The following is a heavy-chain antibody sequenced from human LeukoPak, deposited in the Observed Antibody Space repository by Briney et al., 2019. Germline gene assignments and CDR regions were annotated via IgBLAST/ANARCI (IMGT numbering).Heavy chain of an antibody. CDR2: ISAYNGNT. J-gene: IGHJ1*01. D-gene: IGHD3-22*01. Sequence: GASVKVSCKASGYTCTSYGISWVRQAPGQGLEWMGWISAYNGNTNYAQKLQGRVTMTTDTSTSTAYMELRSLRSDDTAVYYCARGHGGSGYYRMRDEYFQHWGQGTLVTVSS. CDR3: ARGHGGSGYYRMRDEYFQH. V-gene: IGHV1-18*01. CDR1: GYTCTSYG.